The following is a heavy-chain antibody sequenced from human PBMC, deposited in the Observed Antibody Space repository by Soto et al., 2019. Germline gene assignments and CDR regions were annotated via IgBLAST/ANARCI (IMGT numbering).Heavy chain of an antibody. J-gene: IGHJ6*02. D-gene: IGHD3-10*01. Sequence: QVQLQESGPGLVKPSQTLSLTCTVSGGSISSGSYYWSWIRQLPGKGLEWIGYIYYSGSTYYNPSPKTRVTISVDTSKNPFSLKLNSGTAADTAVYYCATRTDYYYGSGSLGGMDVWGQGTTVTVSS. CDR1: GGSISSGSYY. CDR3: ATRTDYYYGSGSLGGMDV. V-gene: IGHV4-31*03. CDR2: IYYSGST.